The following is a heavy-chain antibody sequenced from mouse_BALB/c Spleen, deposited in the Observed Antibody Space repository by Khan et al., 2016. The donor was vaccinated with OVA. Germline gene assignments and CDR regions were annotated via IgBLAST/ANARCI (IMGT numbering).Heavy chain of an antibody. Sequence: VKLLESGADLMKPGASVKISCKVAGYTFSSYWIEWIKQRPGHGLEWIGEILPGSGSTNCNEKFKGKATFTADTSSNTAYMQLSSLISEDSAVYSCARVNSGNRNYFDYWGQGTTLTVSS. V-gene: IGHV1-9*01. CDR1: GYTFSSYW. D-gene: IGHD1-1*01. J-gene: IGHJ2*01. CDR3: ARVNSGNRNYFDY. CDR2: ILPGSGST.